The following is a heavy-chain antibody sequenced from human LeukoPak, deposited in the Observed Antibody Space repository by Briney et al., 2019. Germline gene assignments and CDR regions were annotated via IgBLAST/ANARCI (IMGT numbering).Heavy chain of an antibody. CDR3: AKRVVGATLGAFDI. CDR2: ISGSGGST. V-gene: IGHV3-23*01. Sequence: GSLRLSCAASGFTFSSYAMSWVRPAPGKGLEWVSAISGSGGSTYYADSVKGRFTISRDNSKNTLYLQMNSQRAEDTAVYYCAKRVVGATLGAFDIWGQGTMVTVSS. J-gene: IGHJ3*02. D-gene: IGHD1-26*01. CDR1: GFTFSSYA.